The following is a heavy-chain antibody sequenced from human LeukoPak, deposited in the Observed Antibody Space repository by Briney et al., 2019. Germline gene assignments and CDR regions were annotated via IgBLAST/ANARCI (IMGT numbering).Heavy chain of an antibody. CDR1: GGSISSYY. CDR3: ARGLVLGSGSYYRGYYYGMDV. D-gene: IGHD3-10*01. V-gene: IGHV4-4*07. Sequence: SETLSLTCTVSGGSISSYYWSWIRQPAGKGLEWIGRIYTSGSTNYNPSLKSRVTMSVDTSKNQFSLKLSSVTAADTAVYYCARGLVLGSGSYYRGYYYGMDVWGRGTTVTVSS. J-gene: IGHJ6*02. CDR2: IYTSGST.